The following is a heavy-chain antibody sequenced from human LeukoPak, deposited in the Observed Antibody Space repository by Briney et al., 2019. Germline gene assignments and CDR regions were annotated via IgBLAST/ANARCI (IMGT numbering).Heavy chain of an antibody. CDR1: GFTFSDYY. V-gene: IGHV3-11*01. Sequence: PGGSLRLSCAASGFTFSDYYMSWIRQAPGKGLEWVAYISSSGSNIHYADSVKGRFTISRDNAKNSLYLQMNSLRAEDTALYYCARDLAAGAFDYWGQGTLVTVSS. CDR3: ARDLAAGAFDY. J-gene: IGHJ4*02. CDR2: ISSSGSNI.